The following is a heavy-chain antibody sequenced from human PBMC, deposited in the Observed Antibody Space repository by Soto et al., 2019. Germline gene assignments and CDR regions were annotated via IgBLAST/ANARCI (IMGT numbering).Heavy chain of an antibody. J-gene: IGHJ4*02. Sequence: PGGSLRLSCAASGFTFSSYGMHWVRQAPGKGLEWVAVIAYDGSNKYYADSVKGRFTISRDNSKNTLYLQMNSLRAEDTAVYYCAKDRLGYCSGGSCYSFDYWGQGTLVTVSS. CDR2: IAYDGSNK. CDR1: GFTFSSYG. V-gene: IGHV3-30*18. D-gene: IGHD2-15*01. CDR3: AKDRLGYCSGGSCYSFDY.